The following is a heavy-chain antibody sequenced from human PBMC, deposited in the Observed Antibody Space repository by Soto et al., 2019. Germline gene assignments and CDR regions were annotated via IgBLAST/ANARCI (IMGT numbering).Heavy chain of an antibody. CDR2: ISGGGLT. CDR1: GFIFRSYT. CDR3: AKDLGAVPGTGDGFDH. V-gene: IGHV3-23*01. J-gene: IGHJ4*02. D-gene: IGHD6-19*01. Sequence: GSLRLSFAASGFIFRSYTMIWVRQAPGKGLEWVSTISGGGLTYSTDSVNGRFTISRDNSKNMLYLQINSLRADDTAIYYCAKDLGAVPGTGDGFDHWGQGTLVTVSA.